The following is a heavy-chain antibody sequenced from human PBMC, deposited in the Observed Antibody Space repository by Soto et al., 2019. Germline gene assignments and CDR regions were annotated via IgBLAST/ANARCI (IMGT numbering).Heavy chain of an antibody. CDR2: IYQSGSA. V-gene: IGHV4-31*03. CDR3: ARTARATVTMGGYYYYDMDV. Sequence: QVQLQESGPGLVKPSQTLSLTCTVSGGSINSGGYYWTWIRQHPGNALEWIGHIYQSGSAYYNPSLKGRVTMSVDTSKNQFSLKLTSVTAADTAVYYCARTARATVTMGGYYYYDMDVWGQGTTVTVSS. D-gene: IGHD4-17*01. CDR1: GGSINSGGYY. J-gene: IGHJ6*02.